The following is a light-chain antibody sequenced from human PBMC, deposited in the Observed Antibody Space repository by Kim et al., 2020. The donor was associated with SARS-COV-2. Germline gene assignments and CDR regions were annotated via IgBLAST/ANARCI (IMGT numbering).Light chain of an antibody. J-gene: IGLJ3*02. V-gene: IGLV2-11*03. CDR2: DVS. CDR3: CSYAGSYIWV. Sequence: GQSFTSSCSGTSSDVGGYKFVSWYQQHPGKVPKLIIYDVSKRPSGVPDRFSGSKSGNTASLTISGLQAEDEADYYCCSYAGSYIWVFGGGTQLTVL. CDR1: SSDVGGYKF.